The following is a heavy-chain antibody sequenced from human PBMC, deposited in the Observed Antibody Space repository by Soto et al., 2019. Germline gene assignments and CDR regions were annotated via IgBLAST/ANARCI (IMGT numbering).Heavy chain of an antibody. Sequence: PSETLSLTCTVSGGSISTFYWSWVRQPPGKGPEWIGYIYHSGSTNYNPSLESRVTMSVDTSKNQFSLKLSSVTAADTAVYYCARVCGGDCHYGMDVWGQGTTVTVS. D-gene: IGHD2-21*02. J-gene: IGHJ6*02. CDR1: GGSISTFY. CDR2: IYHSGST. V-gene: IGHV4-59*12. CDR3: ARVCGGDCHYGMDV.